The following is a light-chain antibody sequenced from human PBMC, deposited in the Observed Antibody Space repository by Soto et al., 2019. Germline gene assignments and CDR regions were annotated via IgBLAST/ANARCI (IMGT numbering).Light chain of an antibody. Sequence: ESVLTQSPGTLSLSPGERATLSCRASQSVSSSFLAWYQLKPGQAPRLLIYGASSRATGIPDRFSGSGSGTDFTITISRLETEDFAVYYCQQYDSSPWTFGQGTKVEIK. V-gene: IGKV3-20*01. J-gene: IGKJ1*01. CDR1: QSVSSSF. CDR2: GAS. CDR3: QQYDSSPWT.